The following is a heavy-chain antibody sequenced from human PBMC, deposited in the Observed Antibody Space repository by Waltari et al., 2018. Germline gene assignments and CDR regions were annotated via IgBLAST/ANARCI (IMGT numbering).Heavy chain of an antibody. Sequence: QVQLQQWGAGLLQPSETLSLPCAVYGGSFRGYYWGWVRHPPGKGLEWIGEINHNGNIKRNPSLRRRGTMLVDTAKSQLSLKINSVTAADTAVYYCVRLEDCTGPGGNCYSGDSFAMDVWGQGTTVTVSS. CDR1: GGSFRGYY. V-gene: IGHV4-34*02. CDR2: INHNGNI. D-gene: IGHD2-8*02. CDR3: VRLEDCTGPGGNCYSGDSFAMDV. J-gene: IGHJ6*02.